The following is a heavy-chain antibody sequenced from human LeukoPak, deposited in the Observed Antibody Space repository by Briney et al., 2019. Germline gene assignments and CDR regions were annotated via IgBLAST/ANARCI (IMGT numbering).Heavy chain of an antibody. CDR1: GCTFTGYY. J-gene: IGHJ4*02. D-gene: IGHD3-22*01. CDR3: ARVNPEYYYDSSGYYGPLGY. Sequence: ASVKVSCKASGCTFTGYYMHWVRQAPGQGLEWMGWINPNSGGTNYAQKFQGRVTMTRDTSISTAYMELSRLRSDDTAVYYCARVNPEYYYDSSGYYGPLGYWGQGTLVTVSS. CDR2: INPNSGGT. V-gene: IGHV1-2*02.